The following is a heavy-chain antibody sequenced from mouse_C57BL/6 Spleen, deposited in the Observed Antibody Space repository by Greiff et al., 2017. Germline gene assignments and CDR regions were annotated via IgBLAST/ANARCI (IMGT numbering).Heavy chain of an antibody. Sequence: DVKLVESGGDLVKPGGSLKLSCAASGFTFSSYGMSWVRQTPDKRLEWVATISSGGSYTYYPDSVKGRFTISRDNAKNTLYLQMSSLKSEDTAMYYCARHAYDYDGGAMDYWGQGTSVTVSS. J-gene: IGHJ4*01. CDR2: ISSGGSYT. CDR3: ARHAYDYDGGAMDY. D-gene: IGHD2-4*01. CDR1: GFTFSSYG. V-gene: IGHV5-6*02.